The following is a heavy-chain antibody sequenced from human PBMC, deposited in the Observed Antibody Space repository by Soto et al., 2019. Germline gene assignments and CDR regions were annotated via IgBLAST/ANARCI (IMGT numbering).Heavy chain of an antibody. CDR1: GFTFGSYE. CDR3: ARVPPGYTSSWFLANWFDP. V-gene: IGHV3-48*03. CDR2: ISSSGSSI. J-gene: IGHJ5*02. D-gene: IGHD6-13*01. Sequence: PGGSLRLSCAASGFTFGSYEMNWVRQAPGKGLEWVSYISSSGSSIYYADSVKGRFTISRDNSKNLLYLQMNSLRAEDTAVYYCARVPPGYTSSWFLANWFDPWGQGTLVTVSS.